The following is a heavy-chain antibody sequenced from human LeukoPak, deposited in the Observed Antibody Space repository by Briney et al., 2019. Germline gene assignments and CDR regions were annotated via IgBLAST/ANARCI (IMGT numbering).Heavy chain of an antibody. CDR2: INHSGST. CDR1: GGSFSGYY. CDR3: ARGPFGETDAFDI. Sequence: SETLSLTCAVYGGSFSGYYWSWIRQPPGKGLEWIGEINHSGSTNYNPSLKSRVTISVDTSKNQFSLKLSSVTAADTAVYYCARGPFGETDAFDIWGQGTMVTVSS. V-gene: IGHV4-34*01. J-gene: IGHJ3*02. D-gene: IGHD3-10*01.